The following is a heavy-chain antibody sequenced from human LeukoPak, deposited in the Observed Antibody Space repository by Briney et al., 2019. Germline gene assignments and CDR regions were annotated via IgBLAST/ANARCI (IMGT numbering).Heavy chain of an antibody. V-gene: IGHV3-74*01. CDR3: AKDFFPQTTVYYFQN. CDR2: INADGSSA. D-gene: IGHD4-11*01. J-gene: IGHJ4*02. Sequence: GGSLRLSCAASGFTLSNYWMHWVRQAPGKGLVWVSRINADGSSASYADSVEGRFTISRDNSRDTLYLQMNSLTTEDTAAYYCAKDFFPQTTVYYFQNWGQGTLVTVSS. CDR1: GFTLSNYW.